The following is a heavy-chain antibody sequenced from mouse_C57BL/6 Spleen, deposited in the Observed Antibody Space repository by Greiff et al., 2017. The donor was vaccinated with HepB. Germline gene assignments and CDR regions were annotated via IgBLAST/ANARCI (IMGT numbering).Heavy chain of an antibody. D-gene: IGHD2-5*01. CDR1: GFTFSDYG. J-gene: IGHJ4*01. CDR3: ARAYYSNYAYYAMDY. Sequence: EVMLVESGGGLVKPGGSLKLSCAASGFTFSDYGMHWVRQAPEKGLEWVAYISSGSSTIYYADTVKGRFTISRDNAKNTLFLQMTSLRSEDTAMYYCARAYYSNYAYYAMDYWGQGTSVTVSS. CDR2: ISSGSSTI. V-gene: IGHV5-17*01.